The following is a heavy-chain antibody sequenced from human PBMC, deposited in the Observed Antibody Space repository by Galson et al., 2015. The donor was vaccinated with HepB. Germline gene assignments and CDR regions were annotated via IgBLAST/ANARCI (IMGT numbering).Heavy chain of an antibody. D-gene: IGHD1-1*01. CDR2: IIPIFGTA. CDR3: ATTHSRLSTYNWFDP. J-gene: IGHJ5*02. V-gene: IGHV1-69*06. Sequence: SVKVSCKASGGTFSSYAISWVRQAPGQGLEWMGGIIPIFGTANYAQKFQGRVTITADKSTSTAYMELSSLRSEDTAVYYCATTHSRLSTYNWFDPWGQGTLVTVSS. CDR1: GGTFSSYA.